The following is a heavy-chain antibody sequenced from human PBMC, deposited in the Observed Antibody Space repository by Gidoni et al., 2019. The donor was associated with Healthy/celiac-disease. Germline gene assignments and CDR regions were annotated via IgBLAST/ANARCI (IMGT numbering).Heavy chain of an antibody. J-gene: IGHJ3*02. CDR3: ARDAILDAFDI. D-gene: IGHD3-3*01. CDR2: IYYSGST. Sequence: QVQLQESGPGLLKPSQPLSLNCTVSDGSISSGGYYWRWIRQHPGKGLEWIGYIYYSGSTYYNPSLKSRVTISVDTSKNQFSLKLSSVTAADTAVYYCARDAILDAFDIWGQGTMVTVSS. CDR1: DGSISSGGYY. V-gene: IGHV4-31*03.